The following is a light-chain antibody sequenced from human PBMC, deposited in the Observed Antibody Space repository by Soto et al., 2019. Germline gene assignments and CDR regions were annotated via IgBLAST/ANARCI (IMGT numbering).Light chain of an antibody. CDR3: QSYDSSLSVYV. CDR1: SSNIGAGYD. Sequence: QLVLTQPPSVSGAPGQRVTISCTGSSSNIGAGYDVHWYQQLPGTAPKLLIYGNSNRPSGVPDRFSGSKSGTSASLAITGLQAEDEADYYCQSYDSSLSVYVFGTGTKVTVL. CDR2: GNS. J-gene: IGLJ1*01. V-gene: IGLV1-40*01.